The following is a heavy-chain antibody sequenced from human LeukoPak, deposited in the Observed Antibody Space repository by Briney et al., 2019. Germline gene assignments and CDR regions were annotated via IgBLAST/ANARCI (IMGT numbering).Heavy chain of an antibody. Sequence: PGGSLRLSCVSSGFTIGTAWMSWVRQAPGKGLEWLGHIKSEGEGATTDYAAPAKGRFAISRDDPKNMIYLQMSSLKIDDTAIYYCIAHFPYFYGFDVWGKGTTVTVSS. CDR2: IKSEGEGATT. D-gene: IGHD3-3*02. CDR1: GFTIGTAW. V-gene: IGHV3-15*01. CDR3: IAHFPYFYGFDV. J-gene: IGHJ6*04.